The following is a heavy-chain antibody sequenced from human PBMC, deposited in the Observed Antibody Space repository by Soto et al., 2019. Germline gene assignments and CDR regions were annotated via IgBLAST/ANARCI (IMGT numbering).Heavy chain of an antibody. Sequence: QVQLVQSGAEVKTPGSSVKVSCKASGGTFSSYSINWVRQAPGQGLEWMGEIIPSFGTANYAQTFQGRVTITADESTSTAYMELSSLRSEDTAVYYCARDGGRHSGGIDYWGQGTLVTVSS. CDR1: GGTFSSYS. D-gene: IGHD1-26*01. CDR3: ARDGGRHSGGIDY. V-gene: IGHV1-69*01. CDR2: IIPSFGTA. J-gene: IGHJ4*02.